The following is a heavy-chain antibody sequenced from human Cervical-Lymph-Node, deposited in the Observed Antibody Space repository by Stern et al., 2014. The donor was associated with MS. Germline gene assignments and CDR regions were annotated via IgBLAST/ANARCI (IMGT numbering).Heavy chain of an antibody. D-gene: IGHD1-26*01. V-gene: IGHV5-51*01. Sequence: VQLVQSGAEVKKPGESLKISCKGSGYSFPNYWIGWVRQMPGKGLEGMGIINPGDSDTRYSQPFQGQVTISADKATSTAYLQWSSLKASDTAMYYCARRHCASRSSCDYFDFWGQGTLVTVSS. CDR1: GYSFPNYW. J-gene: IGHJ4*02. CDR3: ARRHCASRSSCDYFDF. CDR2: INPGDSDT.